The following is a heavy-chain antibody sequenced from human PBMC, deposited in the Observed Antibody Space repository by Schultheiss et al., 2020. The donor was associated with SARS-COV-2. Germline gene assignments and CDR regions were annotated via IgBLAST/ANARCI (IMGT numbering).Heavy chain of an antibody. CDR3: ARAVWNYVWYFDL. CDR2: IYYSGST. V-gene: IGHV4-61*10. D-gene: IGHD1-7*01. Sequence: SETLSLTCAVSGGSVSSGSYYWSWIRQPAGKGLEWIGRIYYSGSTNYNPSLKSRVTISVDTSKNQFSLKLSSVTAADTAVYYCARAVWNYVWYFDLWGRGTLVTVSS. J-gene: IGHJ2*01. CDR1: GGSVSSGSYY.